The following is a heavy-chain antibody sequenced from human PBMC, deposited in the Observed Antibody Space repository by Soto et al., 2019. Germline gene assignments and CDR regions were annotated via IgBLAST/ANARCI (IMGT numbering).Heavy chain of an antibody. CDR2: IIPMFGTA. V-gene: IGHV1-69*12. J-gene: IGHJ4*02. CDR3: ASGIRLWIRRINNGYSG. CDR1: GGTFSTYA. Sequence: QVQLVQSGAEVKKPESSVKVSCKAPGGTFSTYAISWVRQAPGQGLEWMGGIIPMFGTANYAQRFQDRVTITADESTNTVYMELSSLRSEDTGVYLCASGIRLWIRRINNGYSGWGQGTVVTVSS. D-gene: IGHD5-18*01.